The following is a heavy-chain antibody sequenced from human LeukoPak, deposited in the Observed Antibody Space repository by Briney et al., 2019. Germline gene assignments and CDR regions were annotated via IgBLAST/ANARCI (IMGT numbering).Heavy chain of an antibody. V-gene: IGHV1-18*01. Sequence: ASVKVSCKASGYTFTSYGISWVRQAPGQGLEWMGWISAYNGNTNYAQKLQGRVTMTTDTSTSTAYMELRSLGSDDTAVYYCARDLKRYCSSTSCYTLDYWGQGTLVTVSS. D-gene: IGHD2-2*02. CDR2: ISAYNGNT. CDR3: ARDLKRYCSSTSCYTLDY. CDR1: GYTFTSYG. J-gene: IGHJ4*02.